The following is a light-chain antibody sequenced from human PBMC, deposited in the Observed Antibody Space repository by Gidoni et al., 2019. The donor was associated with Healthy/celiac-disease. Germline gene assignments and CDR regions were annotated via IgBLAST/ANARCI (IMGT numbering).Light chain of an antibody. CDR1: QSISSY. CDR3: QQSYSTPLT. CDR2: AAS. Sequence: DIQMTHSPSSLSASVGDRVTITCRASQSISSYLNWYQQKPGKDPKLLIYAASSLQSGVPSRFSGSGSGTDFTLTISSLQPEDFATYYCQQSYSTPLTFGGGTKVEIK. J-gene: IGKJ4*01. V-gene: IGKV1-39*01.